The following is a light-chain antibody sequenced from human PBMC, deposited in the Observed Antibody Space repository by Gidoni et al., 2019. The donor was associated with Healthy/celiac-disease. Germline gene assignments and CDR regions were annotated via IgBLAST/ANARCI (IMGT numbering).Light chain of an antibody. CDR3: QQYNNWPFT. CDR2: GAS. CDR1: QSVSSN. V-gene: IGKV3-15*01. J-gene: IGKJ4*01. Sequence: THSPATLSVSPGERATLSCRASQSVSSNLAWYQQKPGQAPRLLIYGASTRATGIPARFSGSGSGTEFTLTISSLQSEDFAVYYCQQYNNWPFTFGGGTKVEIK.